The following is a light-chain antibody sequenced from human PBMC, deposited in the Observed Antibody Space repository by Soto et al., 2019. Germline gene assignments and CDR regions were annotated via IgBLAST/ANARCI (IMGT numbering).Light chain of an antibody. V-gene: IGKV3D-20*01. Sequence: EIVLTQSPPTLSLSPGRRPTLSCRASQSVSNYLSWYQQKPGLAPRLLMYETSRRATGIPARFSGSGSGTDVTLTISRLETEDFAVYYCQQYGRSPYTFGQGTKVDIK. CDR1: QSVSNY. CDR3: QQYGRSPYT. CDR2: ETS. J-gene: IGKJ2*01.